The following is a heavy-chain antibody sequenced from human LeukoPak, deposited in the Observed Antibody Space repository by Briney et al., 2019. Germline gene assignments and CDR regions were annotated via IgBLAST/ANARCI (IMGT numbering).Heavy chain of an antibody. CDR1: GLTVSSNC. V-gene: IGHV3-53*01. CDR3: ARRAGDYSHPYDY. J-gene: IGHJ4*02. D-gene: IGHD3-22*01. Sequence: PGGSLRLSCTASGLTVSSNCMSWVRQAPGKGLELVSFIYSGGNTYYADSVKGRFTISRDNSKNTFHLQMNSLRAEDTAVYYCARRAGDYSHPYDYWGQGTLVTVSS. CDR2: IYSGGNT.